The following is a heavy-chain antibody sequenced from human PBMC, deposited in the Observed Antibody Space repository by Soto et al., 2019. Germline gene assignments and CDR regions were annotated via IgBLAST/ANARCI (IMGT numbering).Heavy chain of an antibody. CDR2: ISEDAETD. D-gene: IGHD3-10*01. CDR1: GFTFSDFG. CDR3: AKAPFRRPYYFYGMDV. V-gene: IGHV3-30*18. Sequence: GGSLRLSXVASGFTFSDFGMHWVRQGPGKGLEWLAFISEDAETDFHADSVKGRFTVSRDNVKETLYLQMNSLTTDDSGVYFCAKAPFRRPYYFYGMDVWGQGTTVTVSS. J-gene: IGHJ6*02.